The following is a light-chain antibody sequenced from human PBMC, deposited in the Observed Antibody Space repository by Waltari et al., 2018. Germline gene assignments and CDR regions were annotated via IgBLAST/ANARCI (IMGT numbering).Light chain of an antibody. CDR1: SSDVGGYNY. CDR2: DVS. Sequence: QSALTQPRPVSGSPGQSVTISCTGTSSDVGGYNYCSWYQQHPGKAPKLMIYDVSKRPSGVPDRVSGSKSGNTASLTISGLQAEDEADYYCCSYAGSYSWVFGGGTKLTVL. CDR3: CSYAGSYSWV. J-gene: IGLJ3*02. V-gene: IGLV2-11*01.